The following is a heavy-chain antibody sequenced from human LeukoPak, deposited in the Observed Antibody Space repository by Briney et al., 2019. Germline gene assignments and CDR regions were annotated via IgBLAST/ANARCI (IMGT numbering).Heavy chain of an antibody. J-gene: IGHJ3*02. D-gene: IGHD5-12*01. Sequence: GGSLRLSCAASGFTFSSYAMNWVRQAPGKGLEWVSYISSSGSTIYYADSVKGRFTISRDNAKNSLYLQMNSLRAEDTAVYYCAREMYSGYDWEFGDHDAFDIWGQGTMVTVSS. CDR3: AREMYSGYDWEFGDHDAFDI. CDR2: ISSSGSTI. CDR1: GFTFSSYA. V-gene: IGHV3-48*03.